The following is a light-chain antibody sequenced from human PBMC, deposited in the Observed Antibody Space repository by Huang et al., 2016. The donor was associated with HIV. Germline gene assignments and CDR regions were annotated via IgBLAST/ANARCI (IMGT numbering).Light chain of an antibody. V-gene: IGKV2-28*01. Sequence: DIVMTQSPLSLPVTPGEPASISCRSSQSLLHSNGYNYFDWYLQKPGQSPQLLIYLGSNRASGVPDRVSGSGSGTDFTLKISRVEAEDVGVYYCMQALQTWTFGQGTKVEIK. CDR2: LGS. CDR3: MQALQTWT. CDR1: QSLLHSNGYNY. J-gene: IGKJ1*01.